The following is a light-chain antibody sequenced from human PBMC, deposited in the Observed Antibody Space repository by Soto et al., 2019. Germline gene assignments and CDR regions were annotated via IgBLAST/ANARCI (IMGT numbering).Light chain of an antibody. CDR1: QFISTS. CDR2: DAS. J-gene: IGKJ1*01. Sequence: VPITCLASQFISTSLAWYQQKPGKAPKFLIYDASNLESGVPSRFSGTGSGTEFTFSITSLQPEDFGTYYCQQCYMGWTCGQGTKVE. CDR3: QQCYMGWT. V-gene: IGKV1-13*02.